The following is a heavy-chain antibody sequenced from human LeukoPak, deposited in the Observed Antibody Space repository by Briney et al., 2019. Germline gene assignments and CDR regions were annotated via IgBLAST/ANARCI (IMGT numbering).Heavy chain of an antibody. CDR1: GVSVSSYY. CDR2: ISYSGST. V-gene: IGHV4-59*02. Sequence: SETLSCTGSGSGVSVSSYYWSWIRQPPGKGLEWIGYISYSGSTNYNPSLKSRVTISVDTSKNQFSLKLSSVTAADTAVYYCARVKEGEGTTAGIDYWGQGTLVTVSS. J-gene: IGHJ4*02. CDR3: ARVKEGEGTTAGIDY. D-gene: IGHD4-17*01.